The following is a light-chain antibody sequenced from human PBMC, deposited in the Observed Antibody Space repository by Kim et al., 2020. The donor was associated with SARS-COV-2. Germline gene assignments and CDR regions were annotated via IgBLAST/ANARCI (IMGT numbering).Light chain of an antibody. J-gene: IGKJ1*01. V-gene: IGKV3-20*01. CDR1: QTISSSH. CDR3: QQYDSSPVT. Sequence: EIVLTQSPGTLSLSAGERATLSCRTSQTISSSHLAWYQQKPGQAPRLLIYAASSRASGIADRFSGSGSGADFTLTISRLEPEDFAVYYCQQYDSSPVTFGQGTKVDIK. CDR2: AAS.